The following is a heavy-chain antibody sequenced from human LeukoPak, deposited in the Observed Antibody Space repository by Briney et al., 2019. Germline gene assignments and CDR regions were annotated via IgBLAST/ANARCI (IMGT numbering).Heavy chain of an antibody. Sequence: ASVKVSCKASGYTFTGYYMHWVRQAPGQGLEWMGIINPSGGSTSYAQKFQGRVTMTRDTSTSTVYMELSSLRSEDTAVYYCAGSSERKSPMDYWGQGTLVTVSS. CDR3: AGSSERKSPMDY. CDR1: GYTFTGYY. J-gene: IGHJ4*02. CDR2: INPSGGST. D-gene: IGHD2-15*01. V-gene: IGHV1-46*01.